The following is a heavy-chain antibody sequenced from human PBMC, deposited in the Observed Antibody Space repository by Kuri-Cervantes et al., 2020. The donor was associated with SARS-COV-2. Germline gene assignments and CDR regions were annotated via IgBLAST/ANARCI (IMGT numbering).Heavy chain of an antibody. CDR1: GYTFTGYY. CDR3: AGSEYYYDSSGYYHNYYYGMDV. V-gene: IGHV1-2*06. J-gene: IGHJ6*02. CDR2: INPNSGGT. D-gene: IGHD3-22*01. Sequence: ASVKVSCKASGYTFTGYYMHWVRQAPGQGLEWMGRINPNSGGTNYAQKFQGRVTMTRDTSISTAYMELSSLRSEDTAVYYCAGSEYYYDSSGYYHNYYYGMDVWGQGTTVTVSS.